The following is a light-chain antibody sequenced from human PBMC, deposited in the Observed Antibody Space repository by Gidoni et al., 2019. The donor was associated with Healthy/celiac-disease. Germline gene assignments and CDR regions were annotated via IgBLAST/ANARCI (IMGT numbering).Light chain of an antibody. CDR1: QSVSSSY. V-gene: IGKV3-20*01. Sequence: EIVLTQSPGTLSLSPGERATLSCTASQSVSSSYLAWYQQKPGQAPRLLIYGASSRATGIPDRFSGSGSGTDFTLTISRLEPEDFAVYYCQQYGSSQETFGQGTKVEIK. CDR2: GAS. J-gene: IGKJ1*01. CDR3: QQYGSSQET.